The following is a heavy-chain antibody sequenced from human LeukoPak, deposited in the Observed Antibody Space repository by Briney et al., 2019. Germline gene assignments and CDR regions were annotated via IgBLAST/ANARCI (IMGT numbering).Heavy chain of an antibody. J-gene: IGHJ3*02. CDR3: VREGVGTNAFDI. V-gene: IGHV4-59*02. CDR1: GASVSSYY. CDR2: VYYSGST. D-gene: IGHD2-8*01. Sequence: SETLSLTCTVSGASVSSYYWSWIRQPPGKGLEWIGYVYYSGSTNYSPSLKSRVTISVDTSKNQIFLKLSSVTEADTAVYYCVREGVGTNAFDIWGQGTMVTVSS.